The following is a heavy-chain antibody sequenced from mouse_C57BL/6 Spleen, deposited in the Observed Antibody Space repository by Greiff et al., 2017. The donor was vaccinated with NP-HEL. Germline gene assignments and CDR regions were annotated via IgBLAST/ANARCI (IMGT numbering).Heavy chain of an antibody. CDR3: ARWYYGSSYGAMDY. J-gene: IGHJ4*01. Sequence: QVQLQQPGAELVKPGASVKLSCKASGYTFTSYWMQWVKQRPGQGLEWIGEIDPSDSYTNYNQKFKGKATLTVDTSSSTAYMQLSSLTSEDSAVYDGARWYYGSSYGAMDYWGKGTSVTVSS. D-gene: IGHD1-1*01. CDR1: GYTFTSYW. V-gene: IGHV1-50*01. CDR2: IDPSDSYT.